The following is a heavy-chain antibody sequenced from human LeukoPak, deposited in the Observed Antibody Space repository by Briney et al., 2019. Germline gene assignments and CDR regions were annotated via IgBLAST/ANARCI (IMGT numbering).Heavy chain of an antibody. Sequence: SETLSLTCAVYGGSFSGYYWSWIRQPPGKGLEWIGEINHSGSTNYNPSLKSRVTISVDTSKNQFSLKLGSVTAADTAVYYCARGRDKLGYCSSTSCYRQYNWFDPWGQGTLVTVSS. CDR3: ARGRDKLGYCSSTSCYRQYNWFDP. V-gene: IGHV4-34*01. CDR2: INHSGST. D-gene: IGHD2-2*02. CDR1: GGSFSGYY. J-gene: IGHJ5*02.